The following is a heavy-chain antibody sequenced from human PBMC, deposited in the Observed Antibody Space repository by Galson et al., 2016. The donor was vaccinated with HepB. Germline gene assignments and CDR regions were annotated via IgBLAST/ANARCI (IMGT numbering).Heavy chain of an antibody. CDR1: GFSFSSYA. Sequence: SLRLSCAASGFSFSSYAMSWVRQAPGKGLEWVSSISGSGGSRYYADSVKGRFTISRDISKNTLDLQMNSLRAEDTAIYYCAKDRVYLRRLGGFDLWGQGTLVTVSS. D-gene: IGHD4-17*01. CDR3: AKDRVYLRRLGGFDL. V-gene: IGHV3-23*01. J-gene: IGHJ4*02. CDR2: ISGSGGSR.